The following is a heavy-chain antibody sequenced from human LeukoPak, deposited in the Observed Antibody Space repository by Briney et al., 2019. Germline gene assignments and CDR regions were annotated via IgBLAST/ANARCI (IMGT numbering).Heavy chain of an antibody. Sequence: PGGSLRLSCPASRFTFDYYTLYWVRQGPEKGLEWVSLISLDGVNTFYADSVKGRFTISRDNNNNSLYLQMNGLRTDDTGLYYCVKGRRRGYAYGTLESWGQGTLVTV. J-gene: IGHJ4*02. V-gene: IGHV3-43*01. CDR2: ISLDGVNT. CDR1: RFTFDYYT. CDR3: VKGRRRGYAYGTLES. D-gene: IGHD5-18*01.